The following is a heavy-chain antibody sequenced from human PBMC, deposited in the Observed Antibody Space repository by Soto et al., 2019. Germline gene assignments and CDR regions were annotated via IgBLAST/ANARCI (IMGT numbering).Heavy chain of an antibody. D-gene: IGHD4-17*01. CDR1: GFTVSNNY. J-gene: IGHJ4*02. Sequence: EVQLVQSGGGLVQPGGSLRLSCAASGFTVSNNYLSWVRQAPGKGLQWVSLIYSDGGTDYAESVKARFTISRDNSKNTLYLQMNSLKAEDTAIYYCATRMSTAPYWGQVTLVTVSS. V-gene: IGHV3-66*01. CDR3: ATRMSTAPY. CDR2: IYSDGGT.